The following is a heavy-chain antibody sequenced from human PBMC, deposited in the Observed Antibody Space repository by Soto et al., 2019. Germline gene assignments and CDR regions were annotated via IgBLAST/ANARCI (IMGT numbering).Heavy chain of an antibody. D-gene: IGHD1-1*01. CDR2: IKSKTDGGTT. V-gene: IGHV3-15*07. J-gene: IGHJ6*02. CDR3: TTTRSSGERFDYNCIHV. CDR1: GFTLSNSW. Sequence: PGVSVRLSCAAPGFTLSNSWMNWVRQGPGKGLEWVGRIKSKTDGGTTDYAAPVKGRFTISRDDSKNTLYLQMNSLKTEDTAVYYCTTTRSSGERFDYNCIHVWCQATTVTVS.